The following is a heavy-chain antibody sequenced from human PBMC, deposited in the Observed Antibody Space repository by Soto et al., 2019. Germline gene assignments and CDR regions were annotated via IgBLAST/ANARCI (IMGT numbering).Heavy chain of an antibody. Sequence: GVSLRLSCAASGFTFSSYAMHWVRQAPGKGLEWVAVISYDGSNKYYADSVKGRFTISRDNSKNTLYLQMNSLRAEDTAVYYCARPQNYDFWSGGASPNYYYGMDVWGQGTTVTVSS. CDR1: GFTFSSYA. CDR2: ISYDGSNK. CDR3: ARPQNYDFWSGGASPNYYYGMDV. D-gene: IGHD3-3*01. V-gene: IGHV3-30-3*01. J-gene: IGHJ6*02.